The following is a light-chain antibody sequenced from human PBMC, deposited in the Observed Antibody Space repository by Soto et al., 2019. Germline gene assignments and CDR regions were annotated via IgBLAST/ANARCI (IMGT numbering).Light chain of an antibody. V-gene: IGKV4-1*01. CDR1: QSVLYSSNNKNY. J-gene: IGKJ1*01. CDR3: QQYYSTPPT. Sequence: DIVMTQSPDSLAVSLGERATINCKSSQSVLYSSNNKNYLACYQQKPGQPPKLLIYWASTRESGVPDRFRGSGSGTDVTPTNSSLQAEDVAVYYCQQYYSTPPTFGQGTKVEIK. CDR2: WAS.